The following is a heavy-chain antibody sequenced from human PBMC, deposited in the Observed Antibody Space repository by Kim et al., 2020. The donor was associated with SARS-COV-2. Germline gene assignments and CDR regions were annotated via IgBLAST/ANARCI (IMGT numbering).Heavy chain of an antibody. CDR3: TKDPRWRPYGDYTLIDYYYRHV. J-gene: IGHJ6*01. Sequence: GGSLRLSCVGSGFIFSGYGMHWVRQAPGKGLEWVAVISYDGTYKYYGESVTGRFTISRADSKNTLHLQINSMRAEDTAVYYFTKDPRWRPYGDYTLIDYYYRHVWGKGSTVTVSA. CDR2: ISYDGTYK. V-gene: IGHV3-30*18. CDR1: GFIFSGYG. D-gene: IGHD4-17*01.